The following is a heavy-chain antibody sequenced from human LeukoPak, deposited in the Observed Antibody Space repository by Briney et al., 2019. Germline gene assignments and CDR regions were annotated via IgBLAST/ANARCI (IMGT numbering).Heavy chain of an antibody. CDR3: ARGRGSSWYGPDAFDI. Sequence: PSETLSLTCTVSGGSISSYYWSWIRQPPGKGLEWIGYIYYSGSTNYNPSLKSRVTISVDTFKNQFSLKLSSVTAADTAVYYCARGRGSSWYGPDAFDIWGQGTMVTVSS. V-gene: IGHV4-59*01. CDR2: IYYSGST. J-gene: IGHJ3*02. CDR1: GGSISSYY. D-gene: IGHD6-13*01.